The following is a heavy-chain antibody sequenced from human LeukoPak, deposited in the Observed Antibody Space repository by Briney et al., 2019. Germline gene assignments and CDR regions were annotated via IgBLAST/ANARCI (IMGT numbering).Heavy chain of an antibody. V-gene: IGHV1-18*01. CDR1: GYTFTSYG. Sequence: ASVKVSCKASGYTFTSYGISWVRQAPGQGLEWMGWISAYNGNTNYAQKLQGRVTMTTDTSTSTAYMELRSLRSDDTAVYYCARRPGTDFWSGYYYYMDVWGKGTTVTVSS. CDR3: ARRPGTDFWSGYYYYMDV. J-gene: IGHJ6*03. CDR2: ISAYNGNT. D-gene: IGHD3-3*01.